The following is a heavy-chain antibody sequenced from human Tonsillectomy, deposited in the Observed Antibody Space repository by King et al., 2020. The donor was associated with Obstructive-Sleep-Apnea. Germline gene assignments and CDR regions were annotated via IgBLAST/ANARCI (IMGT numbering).Heavy chain of an antibody. J-gene: IGHJ4*02. CDR1: GFTFSDYY. V-gene: IGHV3-11*06. CDR3: ARNGGYIYGYSDY. CDR2: FSSSSGYT. Sequence: VKLVESGGGLVKPGGSLRLSCAASGFTFSDYYMSWIRQAPGKGLEWVSYFSSSSGYTTYADSVKGRFTISRDNAKNSLYLQMNSLRPEDTAVYYCARNGGYIYGYSDYWGQGTLVTVSS. D-gene: IGHD5-18*01.